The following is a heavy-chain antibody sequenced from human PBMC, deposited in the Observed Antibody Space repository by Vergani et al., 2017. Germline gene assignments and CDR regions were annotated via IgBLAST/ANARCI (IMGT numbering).Heavy chain of an antibody. CDR1: GGTFSSYA. CDR2: IIPIFGTA. J-gene: IGHJ2*01. V-gene: IGHV1-69*01. CDR3: ARLYDFWSGYKWYFDL. Sequence: QVQLVQSGAEVKKPGSSVKVSCKASGGTFSSYAISWVRQAPGQGLEWMGGIIPIFGTANYAQKFQVRVTITADESTSTAYMELSSLRSEDTAVYYCARLYDFWSGYKWYFDLWGRGTLVTVSS. D-gene: IGHD3-3*01.